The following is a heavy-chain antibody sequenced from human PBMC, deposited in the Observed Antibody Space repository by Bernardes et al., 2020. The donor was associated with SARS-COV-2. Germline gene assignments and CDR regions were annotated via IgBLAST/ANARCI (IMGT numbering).Heavy chain of an antibody. J-gene: IGHJ4*02. D-gene: IGHD6-13*01. V-gene: IGHV3-30*03. CDR2: ISYDGSNE. Sequence: GGPLSLSCAASGSTFARYGMHWVRPAPGKGLEWVAVISYDGSNEYYADSVKGRFTISRDNSKNTLYLQMNSLRAEDTAVYYCASSLYSTTWYFFDYWGQGALVTVSS. CDR1: GSTFARYG. CDR3: ASSLYSTTWYFFDY.